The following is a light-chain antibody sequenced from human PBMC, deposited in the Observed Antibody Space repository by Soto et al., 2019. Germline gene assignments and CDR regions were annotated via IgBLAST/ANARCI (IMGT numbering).Light chain of an antibody. Sequence: EIVLTQSPGTLSLSPGERATLSCRASQSVSSNLAWYQQKPGQAPRLLIYGASTRATGIPARFSGSGSGTEFTLTISSLQSEDFAVYYCQQYNNWPPPGITFGQGTRLEIK. CDR3: QQYNNWPPPGIT. J-gene: IGKJ5*01. CDR1: QSVSSN. CDR2: GAS. V-gene: IGKV3-15*01.